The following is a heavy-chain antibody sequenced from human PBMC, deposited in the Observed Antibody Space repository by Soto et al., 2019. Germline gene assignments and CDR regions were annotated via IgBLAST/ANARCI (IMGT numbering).Heavy chain of an antibody. J-gene: IGHJ5*02. Sequence: QVQLVESGGGVVQPGRSLRLSCAASGFTFSSYGMHWVRQAPGKGLEWVAVIWYDGSNKYYADSVKGRFTISRDNSKNTLYLQMNSLRAEDTAVYYCARDPIPSGYNWGWFDPWGQGTLVTVSS. CDR1: GFTFSSYG. V-gene: IGHV3-33*01. D-gene: IGHD5-12*01. CDR3: ARDPIPSGYNWGWFDP. CDR2: IWYDGSNK.